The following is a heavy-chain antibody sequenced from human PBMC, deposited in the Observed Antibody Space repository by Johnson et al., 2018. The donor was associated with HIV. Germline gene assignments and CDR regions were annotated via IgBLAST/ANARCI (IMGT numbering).Heavy chain of an antibody. D-gene: IGHD3-22*01. J-gene: IGHJ3*02. CDR2: ISYDGSNI. CDR1: GFTFNNYA. Sequence: QVQVLESGGGVVQPGRSLRLSCAASGFTFNNYAIHWVRQAPGKGLEWVAVISYDGSNIYYADSVKGRFTISRDNSKNTLYLQMNSLRAEDTAVYYCARVRWVSKWLSYDAFDMWGQGTMVTVSS. V-gene: IGHV3-30*04. CDR3: ARVRWVSKWLSYDAFDM.